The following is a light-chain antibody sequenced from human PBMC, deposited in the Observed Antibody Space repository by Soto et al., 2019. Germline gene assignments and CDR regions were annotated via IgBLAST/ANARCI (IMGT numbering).Light chain of an antibody. Sequence: IVLTQSPATLSLSPGEIATLSCRASQSVSSHLARYQQKPGQAPRLLINDAPNRDTGIPARVRGRGSGTDFTLTISSLDAEAFVVFYCQQRNTVPPVTFGEGNKGEIQ. V-gene: IGKV3-11*01. J-gene: IGKJ4*01. CDR1: QSVSSH. CDR3: QQRNTVPPVT. CDR2: DAP.